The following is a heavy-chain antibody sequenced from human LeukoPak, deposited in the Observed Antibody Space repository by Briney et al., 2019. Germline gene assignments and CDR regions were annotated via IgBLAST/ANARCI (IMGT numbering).Heavy chain of an antibody. J-gene: IGHJ4*02. V-gene: IGHV3-21*01. Sequence: GGSLRLSCAASGFTFSSYSMNWVRQAPGKGLEWVSSISSSSSYIYYADSVKGRFTISRDNAKNSLYLQMNSLRAEDMAVYYCARGDDSRGLDYWGQGTLVTVSS. CDR2: ISSSSSYI. CDR1: GFTFSSYS. D-gene: IGHD1-1*01. CDR3: ARGDDSRGLDY.